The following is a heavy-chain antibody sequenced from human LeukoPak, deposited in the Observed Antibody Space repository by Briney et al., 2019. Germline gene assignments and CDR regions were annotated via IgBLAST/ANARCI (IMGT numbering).Heavy chain of an antibody. CDR1: GFTFSSYW. CDR2: IKQDGSEK. Sequence: PGGSLRLSCAASGFTFSSYWMSWVRQAPGKGLEWVANIKQDGSEKYYVDSVKGRFTISRDNAKNSLYLQMNSLRAEDTAVYYCARVPNYDIYWYFDLWGRGTLVTVSS. J-gene: IGHJ2*01. CDR3: ARVPNYDIYWYFDL. D-gene: IGHD3-9*01. V-gene: IGHV3-7*01.